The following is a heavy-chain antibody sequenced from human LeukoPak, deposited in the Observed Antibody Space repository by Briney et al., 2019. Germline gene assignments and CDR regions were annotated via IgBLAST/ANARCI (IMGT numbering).Heavy chain of an antibody. CDR2: INPKTGKT. Sequence: ASVKVSCKASGGTFSSYTISWVRQAPGQGLEWVGWINPKTGKTAYARNLQGRVTITRDTSISTAYMDLSGLRSEDTAVYYCARIRPVTTGLKGYYFDYWGQGTLVTVSS. CDR3: ARIRPVTTGLKGYYFDY. D-gene: IGHD1-1*01. J-gene: IGHJ4*02. CDR1: GGTFSSYT. V-gene: IGHV1-8*03.